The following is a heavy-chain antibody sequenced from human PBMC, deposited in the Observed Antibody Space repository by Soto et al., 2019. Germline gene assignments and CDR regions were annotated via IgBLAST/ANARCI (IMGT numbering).Heavy chain of an antibody. D-gene: IGHD3-22*01. CDR3: ARGGYYDSSGSRNYHYYGMNV. CDR1: GYTFNTFG. Sequence: ASVKVSCKASGYTFNTFGITWVRQAPGQGLEWLGWISPYDGNTKYAQILQGRVSMTTDTSTKTAYMEVRSLRSDDTAVYYCARGGYYDSSGSRNYHYYGMNVWGQGTTVTVSS. J-gene: IGHJ6*02. CDR2: ISPYDGNT. V-gene: IGHV1-18*01.